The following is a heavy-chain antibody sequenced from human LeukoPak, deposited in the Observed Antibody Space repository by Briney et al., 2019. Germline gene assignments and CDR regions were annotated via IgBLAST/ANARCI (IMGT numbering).Heavy chain of an antibody. CDR2: TYYRSKWFN. J-gene: IGHJ5*02. V-gene: IGHV6-1*01. Sequence: SQTLSLTCAISGDSVSSNSAAWNWIRQSPSRGLEWLGRTYYRSKWFNDYALSVKSRITINPDTSKNQFSLQLNSVTPEDTAIYYCARVQEGEVAHNWFDPWGQGTLVTVSS. CDR1: GDSVSSNSAA. CDR3: ARVQEGEVAHNWFDP. D-gene: IGHD3-16*01.